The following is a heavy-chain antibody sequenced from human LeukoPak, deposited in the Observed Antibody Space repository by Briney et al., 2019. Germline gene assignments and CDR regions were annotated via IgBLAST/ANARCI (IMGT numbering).Heavy chain of an antibody. V-gene: IGHV3-23*01. CDR1: GFTFSSYV. Sequence: GGSLRLSCAASGFTFSSYVMTWVRQGPGKGLEWVSSLSGSGGGTFYADSVKGQFTISRDNSKNTLYLQMISLRTEDTAVYYCARDKADRNPWNRNYHYDSGGSLNHWGQGTLVTVSS. J-gene: IGHJ5*02. CDR3: ARDKADRNPWNRNYHYDSGGSLNH. CDR2: LSGSGGGT. D-gene: IGHD3-22*01.